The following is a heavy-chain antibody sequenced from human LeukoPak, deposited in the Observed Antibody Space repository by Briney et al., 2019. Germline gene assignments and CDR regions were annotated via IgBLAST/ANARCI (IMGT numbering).Heavy chain of an antibody. V-gene: IGHV5-51*01. D-gene: IGHD2-2*02. CDR1: GYSFTSYW. J-gene: IGHJ3*02. Sequence: GESLKISCKGSGYSFTSYWIGWVRQMPGKGLEWMGIIYPGDSDTRYSPSFQGQVTISADKSISTAYLQWSSLKASDTAMYYCARIVVPAAIHDAFDIWGQGIMVTVSS. CDR3: ARIVVPAAIHDAFDI. CDR2: IYPGDSDT.